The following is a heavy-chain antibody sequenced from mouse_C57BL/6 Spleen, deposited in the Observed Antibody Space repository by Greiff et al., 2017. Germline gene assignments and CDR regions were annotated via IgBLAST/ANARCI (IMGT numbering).Heavy chain of an antibody. CDR3: ARPGDAYYAMDY. J-gene: IGHJ4*01. D-gene: IGHD3-3*01. CDR1: GFTFSDYG. V-gene: IGHV5-17*01. CDR2: ISSGSSTI. Sequence: EVHLVESGGGLVKPGGSLKLSCAASGFTFSDYGMHWVRQAPEKGLEWVAYISSGSSTIYYADTVKGRFTISRDNAKNTLFLQMTSLRSEDTDMYYCARPGDAYYAMDYWGQGTSVTVSS.